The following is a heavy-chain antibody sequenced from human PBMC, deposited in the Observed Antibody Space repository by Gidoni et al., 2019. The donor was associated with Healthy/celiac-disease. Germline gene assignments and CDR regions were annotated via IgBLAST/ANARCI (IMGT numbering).Heavy chain of an antibody. D-gene: IGHD3-22*01. CDR1: GLTFSSYA. V-gene: IGHV3-23*01. J-gene: IGHJ4*02. CDR3: AKAPLYYDSSGYYYFDY. Sequence: EVQLLESGGGLVQPGGSLRLSCAASGLTFSSYAMSWVRQAPGKGLEWVSAISGSGGSTYYADSVKGRFTISRDNSKNTLYLQMNSLRAEDTAVYYCAKAPLYYDSSGYYYFDYWGQGTLVTVSS. CDR2: ISGSGGST.